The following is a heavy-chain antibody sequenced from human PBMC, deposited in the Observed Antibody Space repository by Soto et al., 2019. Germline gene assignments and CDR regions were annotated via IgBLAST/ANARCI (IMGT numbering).Heavy chain of an antibody. CDR2: IYYSGST. CDR1: GGSIGNYY. CDR3: ARRYGGNFDY. V-gene: IGHV4-59*01. J-gene: IGHJ4*02. Sequence: PLSLPWTVSGGSIGNYYWRRIRQPPGKGLEWIGYIYYSGSTNYNPSLKSRVTISVDTSKNQFSLKLSSVTAADTAVYYCARRYGGNFDYWGQGTLVTVSS. D-gene: IGHD1-26*01.